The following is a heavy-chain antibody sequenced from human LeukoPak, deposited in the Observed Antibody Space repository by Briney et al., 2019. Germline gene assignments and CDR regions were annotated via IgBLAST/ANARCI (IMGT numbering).Heavy chain of an antibody. V-gene: IGHV1-46*03. CDR2: INPNGGNT. CDR1: VYTFTSYY. Sequence: ASVKVSCKASVYTFTSYYMHWVRQAPGQGLEWMGLINPNGGNTNYTQKFQGRVTMTRDTSTSTVYMELSSLRSEDTAVYYCARTSYLRSAFDIWGQGTIVTVSS. J-gene: IGHJ3*02. CDR3: ARTSYLRSAFDI.